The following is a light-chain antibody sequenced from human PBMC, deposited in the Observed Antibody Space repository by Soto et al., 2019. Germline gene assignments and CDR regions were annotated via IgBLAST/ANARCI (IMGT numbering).Light chain of an antibody. V-gene: IGLV2-23*02. CDR2: EVT. CDR3: CSYAGIITWV. J-gene: IGLJ3*02. Sequence: QSALTQPASVSGSPGQSITISCTGTSNDIGGHNHVSWYQQHPGNSPKLIIYEVTERPSGVSNRFSASNSGNTASLTISGLQAEDEADYYCCSYAGIITWVCGGGTKLTVL. CDR1: SNDIGGHNH.